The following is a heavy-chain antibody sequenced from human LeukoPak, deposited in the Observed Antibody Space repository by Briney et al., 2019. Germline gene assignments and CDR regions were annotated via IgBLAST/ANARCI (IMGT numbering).Heavy chain of an antibody. CDR1: SGSISTYY. J-gene: IGHJ5*02. V-gene: IGHV4-59*01. CDR2: IYYSGST. CDR3: ARDRVTDYYDSSGYYYNWFDP. Sequence: SETLSLTCTLSSGSISTYYWSWIRQPPGKGLEWIGFIYYSGSTNYNRSLKSRITMSVDTAKNQFSLKLNSVTAADTAVYYCARDRVTDYYDSSGYYYNWFDPWGQGTLVTVSS. D-gene: IGHD3-22*01.